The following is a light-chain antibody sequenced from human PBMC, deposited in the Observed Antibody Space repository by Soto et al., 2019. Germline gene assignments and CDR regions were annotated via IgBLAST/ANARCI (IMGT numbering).Light chain of an antibody. J-gene: IGKJ4*02. Sequence: ASQSVRSDYFAWSQQKPGQAPRLIIFGVSTRATGIPDRFSGTGSGTDFTHTFSSLEPEEPELYYCQQSGKPPRTFGEGTKVDIK. CDR2: GVS. CDR3: QQSGKPPRT. CDR1: QSVRSDY. V-gene: IGKV3-20*01.